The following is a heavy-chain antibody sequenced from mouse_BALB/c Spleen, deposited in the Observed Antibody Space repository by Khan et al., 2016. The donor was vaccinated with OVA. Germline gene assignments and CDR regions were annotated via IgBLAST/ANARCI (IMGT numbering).Heavy chain of an antibody. V-gene: IGHV3-2*02. D-gene: IGHD2-3*01. CDR3: ARRGSYNGYSLYYAMDY. CDR2: INYSGSN. J-gene: IGHJ4*01. Sequence: EVELVESGPGLVKPSQSLSLTCTVTGYSITSDYAWNWIRQFPGNKLEWMGYINYSGSNSYNPSLKSRISITRDTSKNQFFLQLNSVTTEDTATYYCARRGSYNGYSLYYAMDYWGQGTSVTVSS. CDR1: GYSITSDYA.